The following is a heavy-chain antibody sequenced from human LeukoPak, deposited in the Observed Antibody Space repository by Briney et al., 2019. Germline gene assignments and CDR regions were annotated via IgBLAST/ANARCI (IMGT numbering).Heavy chain of an antibody. CDR3: ATATGYCSSASCRYNWFDP. Sequence: PSETLSLTCAVYGGSFSGCYWSWIRQPPGKGLEWIGEINHSGSTNYNPSLKSRVTISVDTSKNQFSLKLSSVTAADTAVYYCATATGYCSSASCRYNWFDPWGQGTLVTVSS. V-gene: IGHV4-34*01. CDR2: INHSGST. D-gene: IGHD2-2*01. CDR1: GGSFSGCY. J-gene: IGHJ5*02.